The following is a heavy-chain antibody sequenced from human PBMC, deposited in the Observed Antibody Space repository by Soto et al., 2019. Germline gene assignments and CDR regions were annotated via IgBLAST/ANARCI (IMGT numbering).Heavy chain of an antibody. D-gene: IGHD3-3*01. V-gene: IGHV3-66*01. J-gene: IGHJ4*02. CDR1: EFSVSSNY. CDR2: IYASGTT. Sequence: EVQLVESGGGLVQPGESLRLACAASEFSVSSNYMSWVRQAPWKGLEWVSVIYASGTTNYADSVRGRFTISRDSSKNMLYLQMNSLRAEDTAVHYCERNPYCFTSGCYYTDYGSQGTLVTVSS. CDR3: ERNPYCFTSGCYYTDY.